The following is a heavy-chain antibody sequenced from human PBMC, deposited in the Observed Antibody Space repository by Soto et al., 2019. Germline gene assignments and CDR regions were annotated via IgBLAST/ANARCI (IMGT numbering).Heavy chain of an antibody. Sequence: QVQLVESGGGVVQPGRSLRLSCAASGFTFSSYAMHWVRQSPGKGLEWVSVISYDGGNIYYADSVKGRFTISRDNSKNXMYLQMNSLRAEDTAVYYCARAPRSVIAVAGRLDYWGQGTLVTVSS. V-gene: IGHV3-30-3*01. CDR1: GFTFSSYA. J-gene: IGHJ4*02. D-gene: IGHD6-19*01. CDR3: ARAPRSVIAVAGRLDY. CDR2: ISYDGGNI.